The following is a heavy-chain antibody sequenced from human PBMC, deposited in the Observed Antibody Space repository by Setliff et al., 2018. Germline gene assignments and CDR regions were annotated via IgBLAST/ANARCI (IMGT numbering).Heavy chain of an antibody. CDR1: GFSFGDYA. CDR2: IKSKAYGGTT. V-gene: IGHV3-49*04. CDR3: TPWTGTSRLHY. J-gene: IGHJ4*02. Sequence: PGGSLRLSCTTSGFSFGDYAITWVRQAPGKGLEWVGFIKSKAYGGTTEYAASVKGRFTISREDSKSIAYLQMSSLKTEDKALYYCTPWTGTSRLHYWGQGTLVTVSS. D-gene: IGHD1-7*01.